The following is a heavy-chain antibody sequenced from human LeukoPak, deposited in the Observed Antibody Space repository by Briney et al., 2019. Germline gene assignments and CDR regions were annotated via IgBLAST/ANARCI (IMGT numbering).Heavy chain of an antibody. D-gene: IGHD6-19*01. J-gene: IGHJ4*02. CDR2: IYYSGST. CDR3: AREHSGWFRY. Sequence: SETPSLTCTVSGGSVSSGSYYWSWIRQPPGKGLEWIGYIYYSGSTNYNPSLKSRVTISVDTSKNQFSLKLSSVTAADTAVYYCAREHSGWFRYWGQGTLVTVSS. CDR1: GGSVSSGSYY. V-gene: IGHV4-61*01.